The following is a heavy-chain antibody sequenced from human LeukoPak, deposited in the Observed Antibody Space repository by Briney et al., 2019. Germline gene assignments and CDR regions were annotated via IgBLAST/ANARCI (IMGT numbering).Heavy chain of an antibody. Sequence: TSETLSLTCTVSGCSISSFYWSWIRQPPGKGLEGSGYIYYSGSTNYNPSLKSRVTISVDTSKTPFSLKLSLMTAANAAEYYSGRQRAAAGSCGALDNWGQGTMVTVSS. CDR3: GRQRAAAGSCGALDN. D-gene: IGHD6-13*01. CDR2: IYYSGST. J-gene: IGHJ3*02. V-gene: IGHV4-59*08. CDR1: GCSISSFY.